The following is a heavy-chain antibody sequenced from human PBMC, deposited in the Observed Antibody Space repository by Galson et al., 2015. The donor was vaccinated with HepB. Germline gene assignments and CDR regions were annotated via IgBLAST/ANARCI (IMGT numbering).Heavy chain of an antibody. CDR2: ISAYNDNT. J-gene: IGHJ4*02. D-gene: IGHD3-3*01. Sequence: SVKVSCKASGYTFTSYGISWVRQAPGQGLEWMGWISAYNDNTNYAQKLQGRVTMTTDTSTSTAYMELRSLRSDDTAVYYCARNLSTIFGVVIGFDYWGQGTLVTVSS. CDR3: ARNLSTIFGVVIGFDY. CDR1: GYTFTSYG. V-gene: IGHV1-18*04.